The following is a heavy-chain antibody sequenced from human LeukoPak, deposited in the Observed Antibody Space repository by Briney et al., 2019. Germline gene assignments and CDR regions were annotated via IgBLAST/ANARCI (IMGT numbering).Heavy chain of an antibody. CDR3: ATCTPFWSGYWEFDY. CDR2: ISGSGGST. Sequence: GGSLRLSCAASGFTFSSYAMSWVRQAPGKGLEWVSAISGSGGSTYYADSVKGRFTISRDNSKNTLYLQMNSLRAEDTAVYYCATCTPFWSGYWEFDYWGQGTLVTVSS. D-gene: IGHD3-3*01. CDR1: GFTFSSYA. V-gene: IGHV3-23*01. J-gene: IGHJ4*02.